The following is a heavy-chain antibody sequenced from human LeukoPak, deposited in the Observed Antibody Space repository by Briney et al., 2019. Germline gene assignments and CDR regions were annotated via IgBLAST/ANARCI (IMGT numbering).Heavy chain of an antibody. CDR1: GGSITTSSYY. Sequence: SETLSLTCSVSGGSITTSSYYWGWIRQSPEKGLEWIGSIYYTGGTFYSPSLKSRVTISVDTSENQFSLKPSSVTAADTAVYYCARAADYGAPYYFDYWGQGTLVTVSS. D-gene: IGHD4-17*01. CDR3: ARAADYGAPYYFDY. J-gene: IGHJ4*02. V-gene: IGHV4-39*07. CDR2: IYYTGGT.